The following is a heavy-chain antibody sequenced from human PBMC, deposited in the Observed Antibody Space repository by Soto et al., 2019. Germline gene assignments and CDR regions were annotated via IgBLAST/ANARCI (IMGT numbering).Heavy chain of an antibody. CDR3: ARGIPGNYAFDV. D-gene: IGHD1-1*01. CDR1: GFTFSNYW. Sequence: EVQLVESGGGLVQPGGSLRLSCAAYGFTFSNYWMHCFRQVPGKGLVWVARIKGDGRSTNYADAVKGRFTISRDNAQNTLFVQINSLTAEDTAVYSCARGIPGNYAFDVWGQGTMVTVSS. J-gene: IGHJ3*01. CDR2: IKGDGRST. V-gene: IGHV3-74*01.